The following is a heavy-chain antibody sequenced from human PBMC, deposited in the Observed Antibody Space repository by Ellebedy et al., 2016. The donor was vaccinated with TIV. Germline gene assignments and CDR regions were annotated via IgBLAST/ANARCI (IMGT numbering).Heavy chain of an antibody. V-gene: IGHV4-34*01. D-gene: IGHD5-18*01. CDR3: ARVVGGYSYGYPRYYYGMDV. CDR2: INHSGST. J-gene: IGHJ6*02. CDR1: GFTFSSYS. Sequence: ESLKISXAASGFTFSSYSMNWVRQAPGKGLEWIGEINHSGSTNYNPSLKSRVTISVDTSKNQFSLKLSSVTAADTAVYYCARVVGGYSYGYPRYYYGMDVWGQGTTVTVSS.